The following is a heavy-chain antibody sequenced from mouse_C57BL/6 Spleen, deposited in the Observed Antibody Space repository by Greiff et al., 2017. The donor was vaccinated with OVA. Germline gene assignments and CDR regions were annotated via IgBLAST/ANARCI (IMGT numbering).Heavy chain of an antibody. V-gene: IGHV3-6*01. CDR1: GYSITSGYY. D-gene: IGHD1-1*01. CDR3: ARDYYYGLDY. CDR2: ISYDGSN. J-gene: IGHJ2*01. Sequence: EVHLVASGPGLVKPSQSLSLTCSVTGYSITSGYYWNWIRQFPGNKLEWMGYISYDGSNNYNPSLKNRISITRDTSKNQFFLKLNSVTTEDTATYYCARDYYYGLDYWGQGTTLTVSS.